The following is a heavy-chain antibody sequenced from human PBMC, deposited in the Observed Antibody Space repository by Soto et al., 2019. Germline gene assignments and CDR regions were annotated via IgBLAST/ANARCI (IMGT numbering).Heavy chain of an antibody. D-gene: IGHD2-15*01. CDR3: ARDLGGWPDY. CDR1: GYAFTSFA. V-gene: IGHV1-3*01. Sequence: ASVKVSCKASGYAFTSFAMHWVRQAPGQRLEWMGWINAGNGNTTYSQKFQGRVTITRDTSASTAYMELSSLRSEDTAVYYCARDLGGWPDYWGQGTLVTVSS. CDR2: INAGNGNT. J-gene: IGHJ4*02.